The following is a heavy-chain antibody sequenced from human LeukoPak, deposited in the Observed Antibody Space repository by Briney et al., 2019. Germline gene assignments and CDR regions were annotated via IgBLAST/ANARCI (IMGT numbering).Heavy chain of an antibody. CDR1: GFTFSSYA. D-gene: IGHD3-22*01. J-gene: IGHJ4*02. V-gene: IGHV3-23*01. CDR2: ISSSGSTI. CDR3: AKNEDTYYYDSSGYYSDY. Sequence: PGRSLRLSCAASGFTFSSYAMHWVRQAPGKGLEWVSYISSSGSTIYYADSVKGRFTISRDNSKNTLYLQMNSLRAEDTAVYYCAKNEDTYYYDSSGYYSDYWGQGTLVTVSS.